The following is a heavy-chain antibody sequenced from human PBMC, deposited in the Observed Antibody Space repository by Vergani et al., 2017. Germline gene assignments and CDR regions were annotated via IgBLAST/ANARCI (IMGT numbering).Heavy chain of an antibody. CDR2: IYHSGST. CDR3: AGDLGEAVAGTDSDL. Sequence: QVQLQESGPGLVKPSGTLSLTCAVSGGSISSSNWWSWVRQPPGKGLEWIGEIYHSGSTHYNPSLKSRVTISVDKSKNQFSLKLSSVTAEDTAVYYCAGDLGEAVAGTDSDLWSQGTLVTVSS. D-gene: IGHD6-19*01. CDR1: GGSISSSNW. J-gene: IGHJ5*02. V-gene: IGHV4-4*02.